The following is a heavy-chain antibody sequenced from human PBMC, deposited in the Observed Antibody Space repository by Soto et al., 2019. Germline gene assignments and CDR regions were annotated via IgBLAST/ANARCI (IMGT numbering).Heavy chain of an antibody. CDR1: GGSISSGDYY. V-gene: IGHV4-30-4*01. D-gene: IGHD4-4*01. CDR3: ARASTLEDYSNHFDY. Sequence: SETLSLTCTVSGGSISSGDYYWSWIRQPPGKGLEWIGYIYYSGSTYYNPSLKSRVTISVDTSKNQFSLKLSSVTAADTAVYYCARASTLEDYSNHFDYWGQGTLVTVSS. CDR2: IYYSGST. J-gene: IGHJ4*02.